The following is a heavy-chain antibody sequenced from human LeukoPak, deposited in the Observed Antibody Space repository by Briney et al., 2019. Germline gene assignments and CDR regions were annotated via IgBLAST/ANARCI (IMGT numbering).Heavy chain of an antibody. Sequence: SETLSLTCTVSGDFITAYYWSWIRQPPGKGLEWIGSIYYSGSTYYNPSLKSRVTISVDTSKNQFSLKLSSVTAADTAVYYCARLGATSGYSSSPFDPWGQGTLVTVSS. J-gene: IGHJ5*02. CDR1: GDFITAYY. V-gene: IGHV4-59*05. CDR3: ARLGATSGYSSSPFDP. D-gene: IGHD6-13*01. CDR2: IYYSGST.